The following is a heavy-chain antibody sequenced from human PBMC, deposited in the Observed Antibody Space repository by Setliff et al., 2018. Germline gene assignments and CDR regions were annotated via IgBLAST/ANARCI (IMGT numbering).Heavy chain of an antibody. Sequence: PSETLSLTCTVSGGSISSSSYYWGWIRQPPGKGLEWIGSIYYSGSTYYNPSLKSRVTISVDTSKNQFSLKLSSVTAADTAVYYCAGGRAPGGFNNWFDPWGQGTLVTVSS. D-gene: IGHD6-25*01. J-gene: IGHJ5*02. CDR2: IYYSGST. CDR3: AGGRAPGGFNNWFDP. CDR1: GGSISSSSYY. V-gene: IGHV4-39*07.